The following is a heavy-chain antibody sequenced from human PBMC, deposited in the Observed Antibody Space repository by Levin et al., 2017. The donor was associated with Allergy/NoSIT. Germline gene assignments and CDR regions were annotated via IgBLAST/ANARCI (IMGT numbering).Heavy chain of an antibody. V-gene: IGHV3-23*01. CDR3: AKDGDSLNINFDF. D-gene: IGHD2-21*01. CDR2: ISDSGVST. J-gene: IGHJ4*01. CDR1: GFIFSNYV. Sequence: PGGSLRLSCTASGFIFSNYVMSWVRQAPGKGLEWVSSISDSGVSTYYADSVKGRFTISRDNSKNTLYLQMNSLRAADTAVYYCAKDGDSLNINFDFWGHGTLITVSS.